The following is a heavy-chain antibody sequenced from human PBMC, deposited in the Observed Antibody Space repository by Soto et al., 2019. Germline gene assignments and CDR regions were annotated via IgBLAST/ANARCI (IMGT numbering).Heavy chain of an antibody. CDR2: ISGSGGNT. D-gene: IGHD3-10*01. CDR3: AKDPRVHYYGSGSSSY. V-gene: IGHV3-23*01. J-gene: IGHJ4*02. Sequence: GGSLRLSCAASGFVFSSYAMSWVRQAPGKGLEWVSTISGSGGNTYYADSVKGRFTISRDNSKNTLYLQMNSPRAEDTALYYCAKDPRVHYYGSGSSSYWGQGTLVTVSS. CDR1: GFVFSSYA.